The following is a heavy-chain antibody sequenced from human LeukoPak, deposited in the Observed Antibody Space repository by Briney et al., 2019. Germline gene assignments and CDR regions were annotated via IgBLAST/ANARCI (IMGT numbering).Heavy chain of an antibody. CDR1: GFTFSSYA. CDR3: AKDVDIVVVVPDY. Sequence: GGSLRLSSAASGFTFSSYAMSWVRQAPGKGLEWVSAISGSGGSTYYADSVKGRFTISRDNSKNTLYLQMNSLRAEDTAVYYCAKDVDIVVVVPDYWGQGTLVTVSS. D-gene: IGHD2-15*01. J-gene: IGHJ4*02. CDR2: ISGSGGST. V-gene: IGHV3-23*01.